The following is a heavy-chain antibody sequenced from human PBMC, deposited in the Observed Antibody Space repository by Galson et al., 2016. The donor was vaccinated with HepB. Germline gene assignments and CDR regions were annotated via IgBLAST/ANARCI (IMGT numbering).Heavy chain of an antibody. CDR2: ISGGGGST. V-gene: IGHV3-23*01. Sequence: SLRLSCAASGFIFSNYGMSWVRQAPGKGLEWVSAISGGGGSTYYADSVKGRFTISRDNSKNTLYLQMNSLRAEDTAVYYCAKGVAGKGFDYWGQGTLVTVSS. D-gene: IGHD6-19*01. CDR3: AKGVAGKGFDY. J-gene: IGHJ4*02. CDR1: GFIFSNYG.